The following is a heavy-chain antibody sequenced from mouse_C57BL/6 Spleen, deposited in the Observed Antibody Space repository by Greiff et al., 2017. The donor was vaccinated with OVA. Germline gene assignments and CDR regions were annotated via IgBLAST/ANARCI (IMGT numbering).Heavy chain of an antibody. Sequence: VQLQQSGAELVRPGASVKLSCTASGFNIKDYYMHWVKQRPEQGLEWIGRIDPEDGDTEYAPKFQGKATMTADTSSNTAYLQLRSLTSEDTAVYYCTTVYSNRAFAYWGKGTLVTVSA. D-gene: IGHD2-5*01. J-gene: IGHJ3*01. CDR1: GFNIKDYY. CDR2: IDPEDGDT. CDR3: TTVYSNRAFAY. V-gene: IGHV14-1*01.